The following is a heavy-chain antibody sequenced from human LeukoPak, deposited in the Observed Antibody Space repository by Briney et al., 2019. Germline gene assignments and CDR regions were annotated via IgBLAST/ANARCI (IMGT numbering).Heavy chain of an antibody. J-gene: IGHJ6*02. CDR3: ARDLGHPGVVPAAMGYYYYYGMDV. Sequence: SETLSLTCTVSGGSISSYYWSWIRRPAGKGLEWIGRIYTSGSTNYNPSLKSRVTMSVDTSKNQFSLKLSSVTAADTAVYYCARDLGHPGVVPAAMGYYYYYGMDVWGQGTTVTVTS. CDR1: GGSISSYY. V-gene: IGHV4-4*07. D-gene: IGHD2-2*01. CDR2: IYTSGST.